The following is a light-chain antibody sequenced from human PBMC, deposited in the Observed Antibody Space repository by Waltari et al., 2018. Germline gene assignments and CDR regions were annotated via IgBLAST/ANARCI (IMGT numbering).Light chain of an antibody. CDR3: QQYYSTPFT. V-gene: IGKV4-1*01. CDR1: LSILHSSENKNQ. Sequence: IVMPQSPDSLSVSLGARATINCQPSLSILHSSENKNQLGWYQQKSGQSPKLLIYGASTRESGVPYRFSGSGSGTDFTLTISSLQTEDVAVYYCQQYYSTPFTFGPGTKVDIK. J-gene: IGKJ3*01. CDR2: GAS.